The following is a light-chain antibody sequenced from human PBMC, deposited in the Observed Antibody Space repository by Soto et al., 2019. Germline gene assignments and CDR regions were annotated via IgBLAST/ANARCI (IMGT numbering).Light chain of an antibody. CDR1: QSVSSY. J-gene: IGKJ3*01. V-gene: IGKV1-39*01. CDR2: EAS. CDR3: QQSYSTPPFT. Sequence: DIQMTQSPSPLSASVGDRVDITCRTSQSVSSYLNWYQAKPGKAPKLLIYEASSLESGVPSRFSSSRSGTDFTLTISSLLPEDAATFYCQQSYSTPPFTFGPGTKVDI.